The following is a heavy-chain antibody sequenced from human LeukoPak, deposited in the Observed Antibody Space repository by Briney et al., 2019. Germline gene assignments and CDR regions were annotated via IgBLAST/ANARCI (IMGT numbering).Heavy chain of an antibody. CDR1: GFTFGSHA. CDR3: GKTTVGYSSGQKPAWPVDY. D-gene: IGHD5-18*01. V-gene: IGHV3-23*01. Sequence: GGSLRLSCEASGFTFGSHAMYWVRQAPGKGLEWVSGIFGIGGSPHYADPVKGRFTISRDNSRNTVYLQINSLRAEDTAVYHCGKTTVGYSSGQKPAWPVDYWGQGTLVTVSS. CDR2: IFGIGGSP. J-gene: IGHJ4*02.